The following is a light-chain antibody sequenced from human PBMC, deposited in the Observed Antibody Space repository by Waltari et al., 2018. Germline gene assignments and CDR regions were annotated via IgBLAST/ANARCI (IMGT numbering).Light chain of an antibody. CDR3: QQYDISPLT. Sequence: IVLTQSPGTLSLSPGGTATLSCRASQNIGNYLAWYQQKPGQAPRLLIYGASSRAAGIPDRFSGSGSGADFSLTISRLEPEDFAVYYCQQYDISPLTFGGGTKVEIK. CDR1: QNIGNY. J-gene: IGKJ4*01. CDR2: GAS. V-gene: IGKV3-20*01.